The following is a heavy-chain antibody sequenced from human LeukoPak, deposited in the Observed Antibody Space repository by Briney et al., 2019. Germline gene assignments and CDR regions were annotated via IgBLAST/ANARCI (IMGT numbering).Heavy chain of an antibody. V-gene: IGHV3-21*01. CDR1: GFTFSSYS. D-gene: IGHD1-26*01. J-gene: IGHJ4*02. CDR3: ARANKIVGATYYFDY. CDR2: ISSSSSYI. Sequence: GGSLRLSCAASGFTFSSYSMNWVRQAPGKGLEWVSSISSSSSYIYYADSVKGRFTISRGNAKNSLYLQMNSLRAEDTAVYYCARANKIVGATYYFDYWGQGTLVTVSS.